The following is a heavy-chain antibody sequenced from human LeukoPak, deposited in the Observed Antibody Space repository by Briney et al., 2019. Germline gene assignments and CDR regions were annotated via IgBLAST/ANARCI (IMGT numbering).Heavy chain of an antibody. CDR1: GYIFTNHW. Sequence: GESLKISCQCSGYIFTNHWIVWVRQVPGKGLEWMGIIHPGESDSRYSPPFQGQVTISVDKYSSTAYLQWGRLKASDTAMYYCARGDRTSTHFDSWGQGTLVTVSS. CDR2: IHPGESDS. D-gene: IGHD1-1*01. J-gene: IGHJ4*02. V-gene: IGHV5-51*01. CDR3: ARGDRTSTHFDS.